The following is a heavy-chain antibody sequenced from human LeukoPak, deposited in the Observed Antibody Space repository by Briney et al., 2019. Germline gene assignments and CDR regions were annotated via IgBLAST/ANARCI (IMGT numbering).Heavy chain of an antibody. CDR3: ARDLGTRDGYNPPNLFDN. J-gene: IGHJ4*02. CDR1: GGTFSSYS. D-gene: IGHD5-24*01. CDR2: IIPIFDIT. V-gene: IGHV1-69*13. Sequence: ASVKVSCKASGGTFSSYSISWVRQAPGQGLEWMGGIIPIFDITNYAQKFQGRVTLTADESTSTAYMELSSLRSDDTAVYYCARDLGTRDGYNPPNLFDNWGQGTLVTVSS.